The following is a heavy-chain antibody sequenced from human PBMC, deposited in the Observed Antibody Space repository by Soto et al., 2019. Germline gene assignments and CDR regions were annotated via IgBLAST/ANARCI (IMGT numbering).Heavy chain of an antibody. D-gene: IGHD2-15*01. Sequence: EVQLVESGGGLVQPGRSLRLSCAASGFTFDDYAMHWVRRVPGKGLEWVSCISWNSNSIGYADSVKGRFTISRDNDKNSLYLQMNRLRPEDTALYYCAKGGPDGFCSGGRCYFDYWGQGTLVTVSS. CDR1: GFTFDDYA. CDR3: AKGGPDGFCSGGRCYFDY. J-gene: IGHJ4*02. V-gene: IGHV3-9*01. CDR2: ISWNSNSI.